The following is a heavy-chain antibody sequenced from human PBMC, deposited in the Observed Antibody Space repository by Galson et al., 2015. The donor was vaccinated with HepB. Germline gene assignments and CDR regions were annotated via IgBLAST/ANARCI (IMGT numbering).Heavy chain of an antibody. CDR1: GFTFSSYA. V-gene: IGHV3-23*01. J-gene: IGHJ5*02. CDR3: AKESGVAGSSSWFDP. CDR2: ISGSGGST. D-gene: IGHD6-19*01. Sequence: SLRLACAASGFTFSSYAMSWVRQAPGKGLEWVSGISGSGGSTYYADSVKGRFTISRDNSKNTLYLQMNSLRGDDTAVYYCAKESGVAGSSSWFDPWGQGTLVTVSS.